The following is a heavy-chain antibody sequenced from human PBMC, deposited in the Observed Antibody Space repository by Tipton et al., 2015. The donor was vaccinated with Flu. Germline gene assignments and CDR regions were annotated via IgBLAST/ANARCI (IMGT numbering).Heavy chain of an antibody. J-gene: IGHJ5*02. Sequence: TLSLTCSVSGYFIGSGYYWGWIRQPPGKGLEWIGNIYHTGNTYYNPSLKSRVTISVDRSKNQFSLKLFSVTAADTAVYYCAGRDYSNYVSDPKSWFDPWGQGILVTVSS. CDR2: IYHTGNT. V-gene: IGHV4-38-2*01. CDR3: AGRDYSNYVSDPKSWFDP. CDR1: GYFIGSGYY. D-gene: IGHD4-11*01.